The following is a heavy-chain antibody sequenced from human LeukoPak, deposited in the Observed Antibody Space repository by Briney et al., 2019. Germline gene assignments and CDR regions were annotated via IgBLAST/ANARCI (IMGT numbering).Heavy chain of an antibody. V-gene: IGHV1-18*01. Sequence: ASVKVSCKASGYTFTSYGISWVRQSPGQGLEWMGWISAYNGNTNYAQKLQGRVTMTTDTSTSTAYMELRSLRSDDTAVYYCARGIVELRYYYYYMDVWGKGTTVTVSS. CDR2: ISAYNGNT. CDR1: GYTFTSYG. CDR3: ARGIVELRYYYYYMDV. J-gene: IGHJ6*03. D-gene: IGHD1-26*01.